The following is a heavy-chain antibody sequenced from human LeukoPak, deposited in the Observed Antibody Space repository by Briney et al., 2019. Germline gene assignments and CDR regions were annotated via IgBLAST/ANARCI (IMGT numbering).Heavy chain of an antibody. CDR3: ARGPYDSSGYYYN. CDR2: IYSGGST. J-gene: IGHJ4*02. D-gene: IGHD3-22*01. V-gene: IGHV3-53*01. CDR1: GFTVSSNY. Sequence: GGSLRLSCAASGFTVSSNYMSWVRQAPGKGLEWVSVIYSGGSTYYADSVKGRFTISRDNSKSALYLQMNSLRAEDTAVYYCARGPYDSSGYYYNWGQGTLVTVSS.